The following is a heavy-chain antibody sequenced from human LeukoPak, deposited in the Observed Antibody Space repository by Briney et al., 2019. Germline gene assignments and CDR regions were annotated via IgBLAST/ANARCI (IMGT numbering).Heavy chain of an antibody. V-gene: IGHV1-18*01. CDR3: AREGGSGTHYYYYGMDV. Sequence: ASVKVSCKASGYTFTSYGISWVRQAPGQGLEWMGWISAYNGNTNYAQKLQGRVTMTTDTSTSTAYMELRSLRSDDTAVYYCAREGGSGTHYYYYGMDVWAQGTTVTVSS. CDR2: ISAYNGNT. J-gene: IGHJ6*02. D-gene: IGHD2-2*01. CDR1: GYTFTSYG.